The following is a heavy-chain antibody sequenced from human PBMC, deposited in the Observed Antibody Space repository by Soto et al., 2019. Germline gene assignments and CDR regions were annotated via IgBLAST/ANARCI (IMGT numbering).Heavy chain of an antibody. CDR3: AVTTGTSITGPPG. CDR1: GGRFSRHT. V-gene: IGHV1-69*01. D-gene: IGHD4-17*01. J-gene: IGHJ4*02. CDR2: IIPIFGTT. Sequence: QVQLVQSGAEVKKPGSSVKVSCKASGGRFSRHTVSWVRQAPGQGLEWVGGIIPIFGTTNYGNILRGRVTITADASTGTAYMELSXLRSDDTAVYYCAVTTGTSITGPPGWGQGTLVTVSS.